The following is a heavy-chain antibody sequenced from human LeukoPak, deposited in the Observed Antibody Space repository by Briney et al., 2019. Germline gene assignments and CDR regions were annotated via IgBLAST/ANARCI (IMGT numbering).Heavy chain of an antibody. D-gene: IGHD3-10*01. CDR2: ISWNSGSI. V-gene: IGHV3-9*01. CDR1: GFTFDDYA. Sequence: GGSLRLSCAASGFTFDDYAMHWVRQAPGKGLGWVSGISWNSGSIGYADSVKGRFTISRDNAKNSLYLQMNSLRAEDTALYYCAKDRGEVHYYGMDVWGQGTTVTVSS. J-gene: IGHJ6*02. CDR3: AKDRGEVHYYGMDV.